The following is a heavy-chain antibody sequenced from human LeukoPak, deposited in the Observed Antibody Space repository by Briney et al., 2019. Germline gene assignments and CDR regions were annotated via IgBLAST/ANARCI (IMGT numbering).Heavy chain of an antibody. CDR2: INHSGST. Sequence: SETLSLTCAVYGGSISGYYWSWIRQPPGKGLEWIGEINHSGSTNYNPSLKSRVTISVDTSKNQFSLKLSSVTAADTAVYYCARYIVVAQLGFDYWGQGTLVTVSS. V-gene: IGHV4-34*01. CDR1: GGSISGYY. J-gene: IGHJ4*02. CDR3: ARYIVVAQLGFDY. D-gene: IGHD2-15*01.